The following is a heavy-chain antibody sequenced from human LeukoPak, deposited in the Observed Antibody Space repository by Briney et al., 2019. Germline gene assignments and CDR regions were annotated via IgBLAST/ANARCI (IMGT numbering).Heavy chain of an antibody. J-gene: IGHJ4*02. V-gene: IGHV3-7*03. CDR2: IKQDGSEK. D-gene: IGHD2/OR15-2a*01. CDR3: ARSLGYYDN. CDR1: GFSFGSFW. Sequence: GGSLRLSCVVSGFSFGSFWMSWVRQAPGRGLEWVASIKQDGSEKNYVDSVKGRFTISRDNAKNSLYLQMNSLRAEDTAVYYCARSLGYYDNWGQGTLVTVSS.